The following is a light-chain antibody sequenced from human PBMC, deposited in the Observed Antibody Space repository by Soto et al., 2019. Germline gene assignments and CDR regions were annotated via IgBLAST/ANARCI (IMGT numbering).Light chain of an antibody. CDR2: DVS. J-gene: IGLJ2*01. CDR1: SSDVGGYNY. V-gene: IGLV2-14*01. Sequence: QSVLTQPASVSGSPGQSITISCTGTSSDVGGYNYVSWYQQHPGKAPKLMIYDVSNRPSGVSNRFSGSKSGNTASLTISGLQAEDEADYYCSSYTGSSTPVVFGGVTKVSVL. CDR3: SSYTGSSTPVV.